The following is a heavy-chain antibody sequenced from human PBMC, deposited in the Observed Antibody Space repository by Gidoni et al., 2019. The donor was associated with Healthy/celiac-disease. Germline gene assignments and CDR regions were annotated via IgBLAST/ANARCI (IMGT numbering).Heavy chain of an antibody. J-gene: IGHJ4*02. CDR1: GFTFRNAW. D-gene: IGHD1-26*01. CDR3: TTDFEWELLRSDY. V-gene: IGHV3-15*01. CDR2: IKSKTDGGTT. Sequence: EVQLVESGGGLVKPGGSLRLSCAASGFTFRNAWMSWVRQAPGKGLEWVGRIKSKTDGGTTDYAAPVKGRFTISRDDSKNTLYLQMNSLKTEDTAVYYCTTDFEWELLRSDYWGQGTLVTVSS.